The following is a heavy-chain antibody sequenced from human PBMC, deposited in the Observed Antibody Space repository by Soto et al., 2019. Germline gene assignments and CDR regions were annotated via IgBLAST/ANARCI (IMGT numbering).Heavy chain of an antibody. CDR1: GFTFSSYG. Sequence: QVQLVASGGGVVQPGRSLRLSCAASGFTFSSYGMHWVRQDPGKGLEWVAVIWYDGSNKYYADSVKGRFTISRDNSKNTLYLQMNSLRAEDTAVYYCARVGCSSTSCVRETYYYYGMDVWGQGTTVTVSS. J-gene: IGHJ6*02. CDR2: IWYDGSNK. V-gene: IGHV3-33*01. D-gene: IGHD2-2*01. CDR3: ARVGCSSTSCVRETYYYYGMDV.